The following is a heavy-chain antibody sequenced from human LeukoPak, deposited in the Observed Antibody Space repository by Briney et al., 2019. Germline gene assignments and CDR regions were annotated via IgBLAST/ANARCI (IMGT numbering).Heavy chain of an antibody. CDR1: GGSFRGYY. CDR3: ARVRDRTPGY. CDR2: INHSGST. D-gene: IGHD3-10*01. Sequence: SETLSLTCAVYGGSFRGYYWSWIRQPPGKGLEWIGEINHSGSTNYNPSLKSRVTISVDTSKNQFSLKLSSVTAADTAVYYCARVRDRTPGYWGQGTLVTVSS. V-gene: IGHV4-34*01. J-gene: IGHJ4*02.